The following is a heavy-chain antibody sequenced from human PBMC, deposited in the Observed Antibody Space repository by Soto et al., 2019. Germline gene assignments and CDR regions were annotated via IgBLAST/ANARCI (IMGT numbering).Heavy chain of an antibody. V-gene: IGHV1-69*13. J-gene: IGHJ3*02. CDR3: ARWGEEGGIQAARGGYSFYI. Sequence: GASVKVSCKASGGNFSSYAISWLRQAPGQGHEWMGGIIPIFGTANYAQKFQGRVTITADESTSTAYMELSNLRCEDTAVYYCARWGEEGGIQAARGGYSFYIWGQGTMVTVSS. CDR2: IIPIFGTA. CDR1: GGNFSSYA. D-gene: IGHD6-13*01.